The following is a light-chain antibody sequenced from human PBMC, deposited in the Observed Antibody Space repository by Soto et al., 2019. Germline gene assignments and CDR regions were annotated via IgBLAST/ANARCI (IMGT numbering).Light chain of an antibody. CDR2: GAS. CDR3: QQYGSSSLT. Sequence: EIVLTQSPGTLSLSPGERATLSCRASQSVSSSYLAWYQQKPGQAPRLLIDGASSRGSGIPDRFSGSGSGTDFTLTISRLEPEDFAVYYCQQYGSSSLTFGQGTQVEIK. J-gene: IGKJ1*01. CDR1: QSVSSSY. V-gene: IGKV3-20*01.